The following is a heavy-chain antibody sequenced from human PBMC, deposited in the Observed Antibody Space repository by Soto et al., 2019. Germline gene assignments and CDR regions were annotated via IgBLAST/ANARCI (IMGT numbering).Heavy chain of an antibody. Sequence: QVQLQQWGAGLLKPSETLSLTCAVYGGSFSGYYWSWIRQPPGKGLEWIGEINHSGSTNYNPSLKSRVTISVDTSKNQSSQKLSSVTAADTAVYYGARSGYYGSGSYYPRNWCDPWGQGTLVTVSS. CDR3: ARSGYYGSGSYYPRNWCDP. J-gene: IGHJ5*02. CDR1: GGSFSGYY. D-gene: IGHD3-10*01. CDR2: INHSGST. V-gene: IGHV4-34*01.